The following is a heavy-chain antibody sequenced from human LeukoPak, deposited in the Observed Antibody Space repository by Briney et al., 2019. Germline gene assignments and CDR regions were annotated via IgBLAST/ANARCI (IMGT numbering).Heavy chain of an antibody. CDR3: ARVKPDSSGPNFDY. Sequence: SETLSLTCTVSGGSISSSSYYWGWIRQPPGKGLEWIGSIYYSGSTYYNPSLKSRVTISVDTSKNQFSLKLSSVTAADTAVYYCARVKPDSSGPNFDYWGQGTLVTVSS. D-gene: IGHD3-22*01. CDR1: GGSISSSSYY. J-gene: IGHJ4*02. CDR2: IYYSGST. V-gene: IGHV4-39*07.